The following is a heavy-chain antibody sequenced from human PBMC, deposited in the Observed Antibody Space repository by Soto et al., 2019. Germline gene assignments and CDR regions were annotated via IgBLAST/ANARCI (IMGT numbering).Heavy chain of an antibody. CDR2: IDNDGRTT. D-gene: IGHD3-10*01. Sequence: PGGSLRLSCAASGYTFSNYWMHWVRQAPGMGLVWVSRIDNDGRTTNYADSVMGRFTISRDNAKDTLYLQMDSLRAEDTAVYYCTRAFGGASSNWGPGTLVTVSS. CDR1: GYTFSNYW. CDR3: TRAFGGASSN. V-gene: IGHV3-74*01. J-gene: IGHJ4*02.